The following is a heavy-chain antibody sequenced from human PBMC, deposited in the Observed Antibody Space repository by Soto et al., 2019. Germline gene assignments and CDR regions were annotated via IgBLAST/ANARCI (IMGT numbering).Heavy chain of an antibody. D-gene: IGHD2-15*01. CDR1: GGSISSYY. V-gene: IGHV4-59*01. CDR3: ARGDVGYGSGGSCFTSRVWYFDL. CDR2: IYYSGST. J-gene: IGHJ2*01. Sequence: QVQLQESGPGLVKPSETLSLTCTVSGGSISSYYWSWIRQPPGKGLEWIGYIYYSGSTNYNPSLKSRVTLPVDTSKNQVSLKLSSVTAADTAVYYCARGDVGYGSGGSCFTSRVWYFDLWGRGTLVTVSS.